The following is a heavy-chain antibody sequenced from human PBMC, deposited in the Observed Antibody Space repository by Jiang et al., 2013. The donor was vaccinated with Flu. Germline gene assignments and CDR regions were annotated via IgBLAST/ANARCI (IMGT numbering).Heavy chain of an antibody. Sequence: GAEVKKPGASVKVSCKPSGYPFTLYAIHWVRQAPGQGLEWMGWINAGKGDTKYSQKFQGRVTITRDTSASTAYMELNSLRSEDTAVYFCVEGWFGDLVDTFDPWGQGTLVTVSS. CDR1: GYPFTLYA. D-gene: IGHD3-10*01. CDR2: INAGKGDT. J-gene: IGHJ5*02. V-gene: IGHV1-3*01. CDR3: VEGWFGDLVDTFDP.